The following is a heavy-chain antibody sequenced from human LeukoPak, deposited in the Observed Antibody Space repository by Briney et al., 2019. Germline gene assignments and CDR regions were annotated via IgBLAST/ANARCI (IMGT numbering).Heavy chain of an antibody. CDR2: INHSGNT. V-gene: IGHV4-34*01. CDR1: GGSFSGYY. J-gene: IGHJ5*02. CDR3: ARGLRYYDILTGYRSLYNWFDP. Sequence: PSETLSLTCAVYGGSFSGYYWSWIRQTPGKGLERIGEINHSGNTNYSPSLKSRVTISVDTSKNQFSLKLSSVTAADTAVYYCARGLRYYDILTGYRSLYNWFDPWGQGTLVTVSS. D-gene: IGHD3-9*01.